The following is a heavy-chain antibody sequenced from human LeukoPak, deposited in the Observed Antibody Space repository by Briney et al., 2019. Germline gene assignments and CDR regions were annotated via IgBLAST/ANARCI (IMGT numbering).Heavy chain of an antibody. V-gene: IGHV1-69*13. CDR2: IIPIFGTA. CDR3: ARDSRAAAGFRWFDP. D-gene: IGHD6-13*01. Sequence: PWASVKVSCNASGGTFSNYAISWVRQAPGQGLEWMGGIIPIFGTANYAQKFQGRVTITADESTSTAYMELSSLRSEDTAVYYCARDSRAAAGFRWFDPWGQGTLVTVSS. CDR1: GGTFSNYA. J-gene: IGHJ5*02.